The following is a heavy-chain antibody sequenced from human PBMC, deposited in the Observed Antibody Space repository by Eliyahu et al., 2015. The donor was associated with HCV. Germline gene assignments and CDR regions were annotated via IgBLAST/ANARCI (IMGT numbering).Heavy chain of an antibody. D-gene: IGHD1-26*01. CDR1: GFXLYSYX. V-gene: IGHV3-11*05. Sequence: QVQLVESGGGVVKPXGSLRXXCXVSGFXLYSYXMSWIRQAPGKGLEWIAYISTSSGDTSXADSVKGRFTISRDNANKLLFLDMDSLRADDTAMYFCARTRYSGRYPDLWGQGTLVTAPS. CDR3: ARTRYSGRYPDL. J-gene: IGHJ5*02. CDR2: ISTSSGDT.